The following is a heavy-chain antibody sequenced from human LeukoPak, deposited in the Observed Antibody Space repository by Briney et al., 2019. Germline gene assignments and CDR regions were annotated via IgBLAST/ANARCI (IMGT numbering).Heavy chain of an antibody. CDR1: GFTFSSYA. J-gene: IGHJ4*02. Sequence: GGSLRLSCSASGFTFSSYAMHWVRQAPRKGLEYVSSISTNGGSTYYADSVKGRFTISRDNSKNTLYTLYLQMNSLRAEDTAIYYCAREYSQAFYFDYWGQGTLVTVSS. V-gene: IGHV3-64*04. CDR3: AREYSQAFYFDY. CDR2: ISTNGGST. D-gene: IGHD5-18*01.